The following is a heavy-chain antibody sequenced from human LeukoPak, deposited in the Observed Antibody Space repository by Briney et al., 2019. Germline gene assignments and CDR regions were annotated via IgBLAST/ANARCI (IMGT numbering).Heavy chain of an antibody. CDR2: INSDGSST. CDR1: GFTFDDYA. V-gene: IGHV3-74*01. CDR3: ARDTIAAAGHFYYYGMDV. D-gene: IGHD6-13*01. Sequence: PGGSLRLSCAASGFTFDDYAMHWVRQAPGKGLVWVSRINSDGSSTSYADSVKGRFTISRDNAKNTLYLQMNSLRAEDTAVYYCARDTIAAAGHFYYYGMDVWGQGTTVTVS. J-gene: IGHJ6*02.